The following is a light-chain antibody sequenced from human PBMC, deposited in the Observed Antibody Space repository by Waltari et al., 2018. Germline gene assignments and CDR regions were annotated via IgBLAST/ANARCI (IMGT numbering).Light chain of an antibody. CDR2: GAS. CDR3: QQYGSSPRT. CDR1: QSVTSNY. J-gene: IGKJ1*01. Sequence: EIVLTQSPGTLSLSPGERVTLSCRTIQSVTSNYLAWYQQKPGQAPRLLIYGASSRATGIPDRFSGSGSGTDFTLTISRLEPEDFAVYYCQQYGSSPRTFGQGTKVEIK. V-gene: IGKV3-20*01.